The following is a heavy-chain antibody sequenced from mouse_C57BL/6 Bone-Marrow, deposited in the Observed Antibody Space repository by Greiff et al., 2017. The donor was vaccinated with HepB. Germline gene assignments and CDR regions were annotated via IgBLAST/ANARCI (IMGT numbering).Heavy chain of an antibody. Sequence: QVQLQQPGAELVKPGASVKMSCKASGYTFTSYWINWVKQRPGQGLEWIGDIYPGSGSTKYNEKFKSKATPTVDTSSSTAYMQLSSLTSDDSAVYYCARDGYRYYLDYWGQGTSVTVSS. CDR3: ARDGYRYYLDY. CDR2: IYPGSGST. J-gene: IGHJ4*01. CDR1: GYTFTSYW. V-gene: IGHV1-55*01. D-gene: IGHD2-12*01.